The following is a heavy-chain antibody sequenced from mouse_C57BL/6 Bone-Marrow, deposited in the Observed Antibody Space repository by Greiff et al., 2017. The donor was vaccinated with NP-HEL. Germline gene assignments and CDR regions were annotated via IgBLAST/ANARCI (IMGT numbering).Heavy chain of an antibody. J-gene: IGHJ4*01. CDR2: ISDGGSYT. D-gene: IGHD2-4*01. CDR3: ARGGGRYDYDPSMDY. V-gene: IGHV5-4*03. Sequence: EVKLMESGGGLVKPGGSLKLSCAASGFTFSSYAMSWVRQTPEKRLEWVATISDGGSYTYYPDNVKGRFTISRDNAKNNLYLQMSHLKSEDTAMYYCARGGGRYDYDPSMDYWGQGTSVTVSS. CDR1: GFTFSSYA.